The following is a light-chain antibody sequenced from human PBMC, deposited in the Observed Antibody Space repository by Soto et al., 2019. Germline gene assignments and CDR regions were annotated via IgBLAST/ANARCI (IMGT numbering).Light chain of an antibody. Sequence: QSALTQPASVSGSPGQSITISCTGTSSDVGGYNYVSWYQHHPGKAPELIIFDVSNRPSGVSNPFSGSKSGNTASLTISALQPEDEADYYCSSYTTSNTRQIVFGTGTKVTVL. CDR3: SSYTTSNTRQIV. CDR1: SSDVGGYNY. J-gene: IGLJ1*01. CDR2: DVS. V-gene: IGLV2-14*03.